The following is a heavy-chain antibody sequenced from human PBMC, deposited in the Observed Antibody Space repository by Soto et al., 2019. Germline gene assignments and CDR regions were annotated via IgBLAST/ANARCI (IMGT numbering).Heavy chain of an antibody. CDR3: AKRSNSYTYDY. Sequence: GGSLRLSCAASGFTFSSYAMSWVRQAPGKGLEWVSVISGSDDSTYYADSVKGRVTISRDNSKNTLYLQMNSLRAEDTAVYYCAKRSNSYTYDYWGQGTLVTVSS. D-gene: IGHD6-6*01. CDR2: ISGSDDST. J-gene: IGHJ4*02. CDR1: GFTFSSYA. V-gene: IGHV3-23*01.